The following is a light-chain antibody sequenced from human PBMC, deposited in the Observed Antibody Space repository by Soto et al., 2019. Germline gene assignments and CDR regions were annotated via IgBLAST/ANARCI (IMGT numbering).Light chain of an antibody. Sequence: DIQMTQSPSSLSASVGDRVTLTCRASQRIISYLNWYQQKPGKAPEPLIYGASTLQSGVPSRFSGSGSGTEFTLTISSLQPEDFATYYCQQSYSTPRNFGQGTKVDIK. CDR3: QQSYSTPRN. J-gene: IGKJ1*01. CDR2: GAS. V-gene: IGKV1-39*01. CDR1: QRIISY.